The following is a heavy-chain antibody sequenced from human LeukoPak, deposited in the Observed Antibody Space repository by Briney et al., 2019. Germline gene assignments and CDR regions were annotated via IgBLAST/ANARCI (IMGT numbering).Heavy chain of an antibody. Sequence: ASVKVSCKASGYTFTSYDINWVRQATGQGPEWMGWMNPSSGNTGYAQKFQGRVTMTRNTSISTAYMELSSLRSEDTAVYYCARPPGSYYFDYWGQGTLVTVSS. J-gene: IGHJ4*02. V-gene: IGHV1-8*01. CDR3: ARPPGSYYFDY. CDR1: GYTFTSYD. D-gene: IGHD1-26*01. CDR2: MNPSSGNT.